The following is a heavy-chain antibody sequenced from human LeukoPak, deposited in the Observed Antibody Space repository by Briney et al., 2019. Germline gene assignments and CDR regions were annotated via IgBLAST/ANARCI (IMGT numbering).Heavy chain of an antibody. CDR3: ARLRWAAGDGYYFDY. V-gene: IGHV5-51*01. Sequence: KPGESLQISFKGSGYSFTTYWIGWVRQMPGKGLEWMGVINPGNSDTRYSPSFQGQVTISADKSITTAYLQWSSLKASDTAMYYCARLRWAAGDGYYFDYWGQGTPVTVSS. D-gene: IGHD6-13*01. CDR1: GYSFTTYW. J-gene: IGHJ4*02. CDR2: INPGNSDT.